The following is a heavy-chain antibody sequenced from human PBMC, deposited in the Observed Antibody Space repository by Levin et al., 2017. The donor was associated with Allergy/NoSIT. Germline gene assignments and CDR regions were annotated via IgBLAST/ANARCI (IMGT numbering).Heavy chain of an antibody. V-gene: IGHV3-30-3*01. Sequence: PGGSLRLSCAASGFTFSNFSMHWVRQAPGKGLEWVTVISYDGSNEYYADSVKGRFTISRDNSKNTLYLQVSSLRADDTAVYYCARDWYDVLTGYYNRNYYYGMDVWGQGTTVTVSS. CDR3: ARDWYDVLTGYYNRNYYYGMDV. CDR2: ISYDGSNE. CDR1: GFTFSNFS. J-gene: IGHJ6*02. D-gene: IGHD3-9*01.